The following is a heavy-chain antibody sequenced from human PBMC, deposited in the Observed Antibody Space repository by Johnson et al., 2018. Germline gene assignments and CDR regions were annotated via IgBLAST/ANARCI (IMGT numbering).Heavy chain of an antibody. CDR3: AKDGVLWGSQYFHP. J-gene: IGHJ1*01. V-gene: IGHV3-9*01. CDR1: GFTFDVYA. CDR2: ITLNSGSI. D-gene: IGHD2-21*01. Sequence: VQLVQSGGGLVQPGRSLRLSCAASGFTFDVYAMHWVRQAPGKGLEWVSGITLNSGSIAYADSVKGRFTISRDNAKKSLYLQMNSLRPEDTALYYCAKDGVLWGSQYFHPWGQGTLVIVSS.